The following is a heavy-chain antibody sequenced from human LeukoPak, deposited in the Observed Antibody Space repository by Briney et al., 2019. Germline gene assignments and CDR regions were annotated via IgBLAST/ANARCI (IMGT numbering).Heavy chain of an antibody. D-gene: IGHD6-19*01. V-gene: IGHV3-23*01. CDR1: GFTFSIYA. CDR3: AKRGGYSSGWYYFDY. Sequence: GGSLRLSCAASGFTFSIYAMSWVRQAPGRGLEWVSVISGSDGTTYYADSVKGRFTISRDNSKNTLYLQMNSLRAEDTAVYYCAKRGGYSSGWYYFDYWGQGTLVTVSS. J-gene: IGHJ4*02. CDR2: ISGSDGTT.